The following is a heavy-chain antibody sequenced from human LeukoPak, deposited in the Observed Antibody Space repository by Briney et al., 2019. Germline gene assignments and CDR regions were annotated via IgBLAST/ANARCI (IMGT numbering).Heavy chain of an antibody. CDR3: ARPSYGASDY. D-gene: IGHD4-17*01. V-gene: IGHV5-51*01. CDR2: ISPGDFRT. Sequence: PGESLRISCNVSGDNFDIYWIAWVRQMPGKGLEWMGLISPGDFRTRYSPSFQGQVTISADMSISTAYLQWSSLKASDTAMYYCARPSYGASDYWGQGTLVTVSS. J-gene: IGHJ4*02. CDR1: GDNFDIYW.